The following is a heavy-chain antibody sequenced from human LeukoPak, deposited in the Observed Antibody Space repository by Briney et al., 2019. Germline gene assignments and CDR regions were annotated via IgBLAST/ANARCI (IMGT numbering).Heavy chain of an antibody. CDR2: LYTGGSS. Sequence: GGSLRLSCAASGFNVSTNYMSWVRQAPGKELEGVSVLYTGGSSWYADSVKGRFTTSRDNSKNTLYLQMNSLRAEDTAVYYCAKDFGHYYDSSGYNDYWGQGTLVTVSS. CDR3: AKDFGHYYDSSGYNDY. D-gene: IGHD3-22*01. J-gene: IGHJ4*02. V-gene: IGHV3-53*05. CDR1: GFNVSTNY.